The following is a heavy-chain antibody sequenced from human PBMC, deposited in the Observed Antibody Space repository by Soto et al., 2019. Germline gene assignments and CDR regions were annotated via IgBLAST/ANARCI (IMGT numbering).Heavy chain of an antibody. CDR1: GDSIMRDSYY. D-gene: IGHD4-17*01. Sequence: QVQLQESGPGLVKPSQTLSLTCTVSGDSIMRDSYYWNWIRQHPGKGLEWIGYIYYSGTTAYNPSLKTRVXXSXDXXKNQFSLKLSSVTAADTAVYYCARDRHGGPYYFDYWGQGTLVTVSS. J-gene: IGHJ4*02. CDR2: IYYSGTT. CDR3: ARDRHGGPYYFDY. V-gene: IGHV4-31*03.